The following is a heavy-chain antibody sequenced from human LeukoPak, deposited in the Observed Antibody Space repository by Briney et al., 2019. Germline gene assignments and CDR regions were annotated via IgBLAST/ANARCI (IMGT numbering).Heavy chain of an antibody. V-gene: IGHV3-15*01. J-gene: IGHJ4*02. CDR3: TTDDGDYGGGFDY. CDR2: IKSKSDGGTA. Sequence: GGSLRLSCAASGITFSNAWMSWVRQAPGKGLEWVGRIKSKSDGGTADYAAPVKGKLTISRDDSKNTVYLQMNSLKTEDTAVYYCTTDDGDYGGGFDYWGQGTLVTVSS. CDR1: GITFSNAW. D-gene: IGHD4-17*01.